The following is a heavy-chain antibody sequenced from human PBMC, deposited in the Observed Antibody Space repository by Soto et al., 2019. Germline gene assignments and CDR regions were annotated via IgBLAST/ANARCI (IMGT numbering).Heavy chain of an antibody. D-gene: IGHD4-17*01. CDR2: IRGVGGST. V-gene: IGHV3-23*01. Sequence: GGSLRLSCAASGFTFSSYAMSWVRQAPGKGLEWVSAIRGVGGSTYYADSVKGRFTISRDNSKNTLYLQMNSLRAEDTAVYYCAKADYGDYDFDYWGQGTLVTVSS. J-gene: IGHJ4*02. CDR3: AKADYGDYDFDY. CDR1: GFTFSSYA.